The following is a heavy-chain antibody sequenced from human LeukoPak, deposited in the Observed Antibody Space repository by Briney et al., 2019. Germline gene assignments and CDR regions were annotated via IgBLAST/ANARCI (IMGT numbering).Heavy chain of an antibody. V-gene: IGHV3-15*07. Sequence: GGSLRLSCAASGFTFSSYAMHWVRQAPGKGLEWVGRIKSKTDGGTTDYAAPVKGRFTISRDDSKNTLYLQMNSLKTEDTAVYYCTTGSEWELPSYFDYWGQGTLVTVSS. D-gene: IGHD1-26*01. CDR1: GFTFSSYA. CDR2: IKSKTDGGTT. J-gene: IGHJ4*02. CDR3: TTGSEWELPSYFDY.